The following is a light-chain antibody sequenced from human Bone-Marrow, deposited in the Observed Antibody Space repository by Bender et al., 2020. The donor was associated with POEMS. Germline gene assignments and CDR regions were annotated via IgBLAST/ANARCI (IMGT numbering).Light chain of an antibody. J-gene: IGLJ1*01. CDR1: NSDVGAYDH. CDR2: EVN. V-gene: IGLV2-23*02. CDR3: CSYAGSSTR. Sequence: QSALTQPASVSGSPGQSITISCTGTNSDVGAYDHVSWYQQHPGKAPKVMIYEVNKRPSGVPDRFSGSKSGNTASLTVSGLQADDEADYYCCSYAGSSTRFGTGTKVTVL.